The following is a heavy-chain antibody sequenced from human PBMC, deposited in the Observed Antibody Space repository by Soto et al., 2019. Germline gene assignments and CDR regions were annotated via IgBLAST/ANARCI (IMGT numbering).Heavy chain of an antibody. V-gene: IGHV3-21*01. J-gene: IGHJ4*02. CDR1: GFTFSSYS. D-gene: IGHD2-2*01. CDR2: ISSSSSYI. CDR3: ARAPSSTGPFDY. Sequence: LRLSCAASGFTFSSYSMNWVRQAPGKGLEWVSSISSSSSYIYYADSVKGRFTISRDNAKNSLYLQMNSLRAEDTAVYYCARAPSSTGPFDYWGQGTLVTVSS.